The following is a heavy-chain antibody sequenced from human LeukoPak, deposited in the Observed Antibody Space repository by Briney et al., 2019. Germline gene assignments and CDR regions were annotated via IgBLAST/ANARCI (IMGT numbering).Heavy chain of an antibody. J-gene: IGHJ4*02. Sequence: AAVTVSCKSCGYTFTGYYLHWVRQAPGQGLEWMGWINPNSGGTNYAQKLQGRVTMTRDTSISTAYMELSRLRSDYTAVYYGAILVDGSGGAFDYWGQGTLVTVSS. CDR1: GYTFTGYY. CDR2: INPNSGGT. D-gene: IGHD3-10*01. V-gene: IGHV1-2*02. CDR3: AILVDGSGGAFDY.